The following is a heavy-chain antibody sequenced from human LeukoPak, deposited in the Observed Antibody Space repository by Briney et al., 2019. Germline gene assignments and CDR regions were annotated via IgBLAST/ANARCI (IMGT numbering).Heavy chain of an antibody. CDR1: GGSFSGYY. V-gene: IGHV4-34*01. CDR2: INHSGST. CDR3: AREVEHQLPPGWFDP. Sequence: PSETLSLTCAVYGGSFSGYYWSWIRQPPGKGLEWIGEINHSGSTNYNPSLKSRVTISVDTSKNQFSLKLSSVTAADTAVYYCAREVEHQLPPGWFDPWGQGTLVTVSS. D-gene: IGHD2-2*01. J-gene: IGHJ5*02.